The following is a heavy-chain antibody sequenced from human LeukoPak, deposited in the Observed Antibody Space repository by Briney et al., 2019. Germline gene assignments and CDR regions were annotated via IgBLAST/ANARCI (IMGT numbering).Heavy chain of an antibody. CDR2: ISSSSSTI. Sequence: GGSLRLSCAASGFTFSSYSMNWVRQAPGKGLEWVSCISSSSSTIYYADSVKGRFTISRDNAKNSLYLQMNSLRAEDTAVYYCARDHYGDLSDYWGQGTLVTVSS. CDR3: ARDHYGDLSDY. J-gene: IGHJ4*02. D-gene: IGHD4-17*01. V-gene: IGHV3-48*01. CDR1: GFTFSSYS.